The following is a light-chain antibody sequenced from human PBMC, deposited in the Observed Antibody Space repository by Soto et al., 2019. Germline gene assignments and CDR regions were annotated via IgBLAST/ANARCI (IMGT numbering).Light chain of an antibody. CDR3: SSYTTTSNDV. Sequence: QSVLTQPRSVSGSPGQSVTISCTGTNSDVGGRDYVSWYQQKPGKAPKLMIYQVSRRPSGVSNRFFGSKSGNTASLAISGLQPEDEADYYCSSYTTTSNDVFGTGTKVTVL. V-gene: IGLV2-11*02. CDR2: QVS. CDR1: NSDVGGRDY. J-gene: IGLJ1*01.